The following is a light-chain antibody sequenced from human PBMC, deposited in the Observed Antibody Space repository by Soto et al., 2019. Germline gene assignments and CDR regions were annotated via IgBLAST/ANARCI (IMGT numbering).Light chain of an antibody. J-gene: IGKJ1*01. CDR1: QNISTY. CDR3: QQRTNSPPWP. Sequence: EIVLTQSPATLSLSPGEGASLSCRASQNISTYLAWYQQRPGQVPRLLIYGVSKRAPAIPPRFSGSGSGTAFTLSVSGLETEDFATYYCQQRTNSPPWPFGQGTRVELK. V-gene: IGKV3-11*01. CDR2: GVS.